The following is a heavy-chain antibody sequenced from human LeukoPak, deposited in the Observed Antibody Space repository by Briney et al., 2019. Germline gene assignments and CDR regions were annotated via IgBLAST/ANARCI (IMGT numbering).Heavy chain of an antibody. Sequence: SETLSLTCAVYGGSFSGYYWSWIRQPPGKGLEWIGEINHSGSTNYNPSLTSRVTISVDTSKNQFSLKLSSVTAADTAVYYCARSPRITIFGVAMNWFDPWGQGTLVTVSS. CDR3: ARSPRITIFGVAMNWFDP. D-gene: IGHD3-3*01. CDR1: GGSFSGYY. V-gene: IGHV4-34*01. CDR2: INHSGST. J-gene: IGHJ5*02.